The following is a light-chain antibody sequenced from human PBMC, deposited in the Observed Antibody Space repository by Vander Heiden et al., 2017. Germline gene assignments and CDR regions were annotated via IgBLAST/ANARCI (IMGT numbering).Light chain of an antibody. CDR1: QSVSSSY. Sequence: EIVLTQSPGTLSLSPGERATLSCRASQSVSSSYLAWYQQKPGQAPRLLIYGASSRATGIPDRFSGSGSGTDFTLTISRLEPEDIAVYYCQQYGSSTITFGQGTLMEIK. CDR2: GAS. V-gene: IGKV3-20*01. J-gene: IGKJ5*01. CDR3: QQYGSSTIT.